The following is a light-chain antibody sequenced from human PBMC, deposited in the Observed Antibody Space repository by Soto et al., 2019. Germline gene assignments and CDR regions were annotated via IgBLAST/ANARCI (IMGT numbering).Light chain of an antibody. Sequence: EIVMTQSPATLSVSPGERATLSCRASQSVSSNLAWYQQKPGQAPRLLIYGASTRATGIPARFSGSGSGTEFTLNISSLQSEDFAVYYCQQYNNWPPATFGGGTKVDIK. CDR2: GAS. J-gene: IGKJ4*01. V-gene: IGKV3-15*01. CDR3: QQYNNWPPAT. CDR1: QSVSSN.